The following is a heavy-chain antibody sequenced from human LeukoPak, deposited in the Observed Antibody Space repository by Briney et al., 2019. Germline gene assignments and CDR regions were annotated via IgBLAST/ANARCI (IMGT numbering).Heavy chain of an antibody. J-gene: IGHJ4*02. D-gene: IGHD4-23*01. V-gene: IGHV4-34*01. CDR3: ARIDYGGNVDY. Sequence: PSETLSLTCAVYGGSLSGYYWSWIRQPPGKGLEWIGEINHSGSTNFHPSLKSRVTISVDTSKNQFSLKLSSVTAADTAVYYRARIDYGGNVDYWGQGTLVTVSS. CDR1: GGSLSGYY. CDR2: INHSGST.